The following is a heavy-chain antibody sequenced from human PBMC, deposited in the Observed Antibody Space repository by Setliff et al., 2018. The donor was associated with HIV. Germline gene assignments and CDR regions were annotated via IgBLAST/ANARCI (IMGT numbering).Heavy chain of an antibody. Sequence: GASVKVSCKTTGYTFSTYPMHWVRQAPGQRLEWMGWINTGNDNTRYSQKFQGRVAITRDTSASTAYMELSSLTSEDTAVYYCARDGSSTWTGVRAFDIWGQGTMVTVSS. J-gene: IGHJ3*02. CDR1: GYTFSTYP. V-gene: IGHV1-3*04. D-gene: IGHD6-13*01. CDR3: ARDGSSTWTGVRAFDI. CDR2: INTGNDNT.